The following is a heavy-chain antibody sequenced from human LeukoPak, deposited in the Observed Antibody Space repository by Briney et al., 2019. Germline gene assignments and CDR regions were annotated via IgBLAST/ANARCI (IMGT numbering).Heavy chain of an antibody. D-gene: IGHD2-21*01. Sequence: PGGSLRLSCAASGFTFSSYAMSWVRQAPGKGLEWVSAISGSGDRKYYADSVKGRFTISRDNSKNTLYLQMNSLRAEDTAVYYCAKDLRGRGDSYYFDYWGQGTLVTVSS. CDR3: AKDLRGRGDSYYFDY. V-gene: IGHV3-23*01. J-gene: IGHJ4*02. CDR2: ISGSGDRK. CDR1: GFTFSSYA.